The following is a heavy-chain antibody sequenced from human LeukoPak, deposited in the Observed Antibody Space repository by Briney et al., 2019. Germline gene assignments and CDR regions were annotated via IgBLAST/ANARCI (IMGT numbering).Heavy chain of an antibody. V-gene: IGHV4-34*01. D-gene: IGHD2-2*01. J-gene: IGHJ4*02. Sequence: SETLSLTCAVYGGSFSGYYWSWIRQPPGKGREWSGEITHSGSTNYNPSLKSRVTISVDTFKNQFSLKLSSVTAADTAVYYCARGIVVPAAKFDYWGQGTLVTVSS. CDR2: ITHSGST. CDR1: GGSFSGYY. CDR3: ARGIVVPAAKFDY.